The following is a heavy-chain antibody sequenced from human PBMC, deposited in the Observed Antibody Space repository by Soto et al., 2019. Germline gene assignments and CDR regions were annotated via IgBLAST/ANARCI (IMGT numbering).Heavy chain of an antibody. CDR3: ARARAAAGSINY. D-gene: IGHD6-13*01. J-gene: IGHJ4*02. Sequence: SETLSLTCAVYGGSFSGYYWSWIRQPPGKGLEWIGEINHSGSTNYNPSLKSRVTISVDTSKNQFSLKLSSVTAADTAVYYCARARAAAGSINYWGQGTLVPVSS. V-gene: IGHV4-34*01. CDR2: INHSGST. CDR1: GGSFSGYY.